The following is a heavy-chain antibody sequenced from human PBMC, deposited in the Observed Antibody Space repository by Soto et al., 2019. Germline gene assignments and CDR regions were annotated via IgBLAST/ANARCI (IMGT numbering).Heavy chain of an antibody. D-gene: IGHD3-3*01. V-gene: IGHV3-64*01. CDR2: ISSNGGST. J-gene: IGHJ4*02. Sequence: GGSLRLSCAASGFTFSSYAMSWVRQAPGKGLEYVSAISSNGGSTYYANSVKGRFTISRDNSKNTLYLQMGSLRAEDMAVYYCARPDYDFSYFDYWGQGTLVTVSS. CDR3: ARPDYDFSYFDY. CDR1: GFTFSSYA.